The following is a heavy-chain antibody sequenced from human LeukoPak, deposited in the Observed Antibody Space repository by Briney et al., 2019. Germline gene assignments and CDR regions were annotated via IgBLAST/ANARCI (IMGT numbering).Heavy chain of an antibody. CDR1: GYTFTSYG. CDR2: ISAYNGNT. Sequence: ASVKVSCKASGYTFTSYGISWVRQAPGQGLEWMGWISAYNGNTNYAQKLQGRVTMTTDTSTSTAYMELRSPRSDDTAVYYCARVRAAAGTLDYWGQGTLVTVSS. J-gene: IGHJ4*02. CDR3: ARVRAAAGTLDY. D-gene: IGHD6-13*01. V-gene: IGHV1-18*01.